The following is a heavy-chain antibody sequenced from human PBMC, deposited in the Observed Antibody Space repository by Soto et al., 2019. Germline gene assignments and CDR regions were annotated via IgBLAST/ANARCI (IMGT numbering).Heavy chain of an antibody. CDR1: GYAFTGYY. D-gene: IGHD1-26*01. CDR3: AREETGAADY. J-gene: IGHJ4*02. V-gene: IGHV1-2*02. Sequence: ASVKVSCQASGYAFTGYYMHWVRQAPGQGLEWMGWINPNSGGTNYADSVKGRFTISGDNSKNTLYLQMNSLRADDTAVYYCAREETGAADYWGQGTLVTVSS. CDR2: INPNSGGT.